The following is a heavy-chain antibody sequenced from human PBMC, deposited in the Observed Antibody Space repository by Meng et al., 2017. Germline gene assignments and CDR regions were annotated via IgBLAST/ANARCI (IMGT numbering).Heavy chain of an antibody. Sequence: QGQVVGSGGGVCKPGRAVRLSCAASGFTFSSYAVHWVRQAPGKGLEWVAVISYDGSNKYYADSVKGRFTISRDNSKNTLYLQMNSLRAEDTAVYYCASMGYWGQGTLVTVSS. CDR3: ASMGY. J-gene: IGHJ4*02. CDR2: ISYDGSNK. V-gene: IGHV3-30*01. D-gene: IGHD3-10*01. CDR1: GFTFSSYA.